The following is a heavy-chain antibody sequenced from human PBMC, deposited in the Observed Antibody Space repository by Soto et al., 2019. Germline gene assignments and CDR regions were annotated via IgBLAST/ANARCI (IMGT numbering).Heavy chain of an antibody. Sequence: QVPLVQSGAEVKKPGASVKVSCKASGYTFTSYGISWVRQAPGQGLEWMGWISAYNGNTNYAQKLQGRVTMTTDTSTSTAYMELRSLRSDDTAVYYCARDLGGLLEWLLSPGYGMDVWGQGTTVTVSS. J-gene: IGHJ6*02. CDR1: GYTFTSYG. D-gene: IGHD3-3*01. CDR2: ISAYNGNT. CDR3: ARDLGGLLEWLLSPGYGMDV. V-gene: IGHV1-18*01.